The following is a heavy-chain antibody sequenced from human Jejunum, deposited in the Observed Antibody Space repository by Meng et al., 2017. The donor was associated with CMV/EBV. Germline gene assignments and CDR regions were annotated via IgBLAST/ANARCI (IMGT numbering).Heavy chain of an antibody. V-gene: IGHV1-2*02. CDR1: FPGNY. J-gene: IGHJ5*02. D-gene: IGHD2-15*01. CDR2: IKPDSGAA. Sequence: FPGNYIHWVRQAPGQGLEWMGWIKPDSGAARIAQRFQGRVTMTRDTSIRTAYMELTRLTSDDTAVYYCATDPPNCSSGNCWGWFDPWGQGTLVTVSS. CDR3: ATDPPNCSSGNCWGWFDP.